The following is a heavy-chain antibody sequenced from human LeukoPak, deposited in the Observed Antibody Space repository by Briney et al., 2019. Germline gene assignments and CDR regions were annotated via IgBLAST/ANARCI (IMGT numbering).Heavy chain of an antibody. CDR3: AKPRGPNWGSLCFDY. J-gene: IGHJ4*02. V-gene: IGHV3-23*01. Sequence: GGSLRLSCAAPGFTFSSNAMTWVRQAPGKGLEWVSSISDSGGSTYYADSVRGRFTISRDNSKNTLYLQMNSLRAEDTAVYYCAKPRGPNWGSLCFDYWGQGTLVTVSS. CDR1: GFTFSSNA. CDR2: ISDSGGST. D-gene: IGHD7-27*01.